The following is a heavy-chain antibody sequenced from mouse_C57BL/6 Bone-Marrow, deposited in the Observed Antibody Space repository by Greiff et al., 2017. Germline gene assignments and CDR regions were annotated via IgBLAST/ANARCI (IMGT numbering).Heavy chain of an antibody. D-gene: IGHD1-1*01. CDR3: ARSEYYGSSYYFDY. Sequence: SGPELVKPGASVKISCKASGYSFTDYNMNWVKQSNGKSLEWIGVINPNYGTTSNNQKFKGKATLTVDQSSSTAYMQLNSLTSEDSAVYYCARSEYYGSSYYFDYWGQGTTLTVSS. V-gene: IGHV1-39*01. CDR1: GYSFTDYN. J-gene: IGHJ2*01. CDR2: INPNYGTT.